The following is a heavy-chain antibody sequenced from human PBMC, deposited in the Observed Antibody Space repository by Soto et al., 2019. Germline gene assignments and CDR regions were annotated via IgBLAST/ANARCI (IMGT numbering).Heavy chain of an antibody. D-gene: IGHD2-15*01. CDR3: ARDDVLCDGGRCYGVPLDV. CDR1: GFTVSSKY. CDR2: IQSGGPT. Sequence: EVHLVESGGGLVQPGGSLRLSCAASGFTVSSKYMSWVRQAPGKGLEWVSLIQSGGPTYYEDSVKGRFTISRDTSENTLHLQMDSLRAEDTAVYYCARDDVLCDGGRCYGVPLDVWAKGPRSPSPQ. J-gene: IGHJ6*04. V-gene: IGHV3-66*01.